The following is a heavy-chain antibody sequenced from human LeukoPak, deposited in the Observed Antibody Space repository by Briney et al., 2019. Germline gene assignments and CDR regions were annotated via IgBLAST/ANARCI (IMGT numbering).Heavy chain of an antibody. V-gene: IGHV4-4*07. CDR2: IYTSGST. J-gene: IGHJ6*02. CDR1: GGSISSYY. CDR3: ARESGIAAAGTAYYYYGMDV. Sequence: SETLSLTCTVSGGSISSYYWSWIRQPAGKGLEWIGRIYTSGSTNYNLSLKSRVTMSVDTSKNQFSLKLSSVTAADTAVYYCARESGIAAAGTAYYYYGMDVWGQGTTVTVSS. D-gene: IGHD6-13*01.